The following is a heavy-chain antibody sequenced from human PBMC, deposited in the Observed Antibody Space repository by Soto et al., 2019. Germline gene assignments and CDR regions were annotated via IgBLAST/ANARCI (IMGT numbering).Heavy chain of an antibody. CDR1: GFTFSTFW. CDR3: ARDLSPSREFCYDACEV. D-gene: IGHD2-15*01. CDR2: IRRDGVQT. V-gene: IGHV3-7*05. Sequence: EEQLVESGGGLVQVGGSLRLSCAASGFTFSTFWMTWLRQAPGKGLEWVANIRRDGVQTHYGDSMEGRFTVTRDNAKNSLYLQLNSLRPEDTAMYDCARDLSPSREFCYDACEVWGQGTFVTVSS. J-gene: IGHJ3*01.